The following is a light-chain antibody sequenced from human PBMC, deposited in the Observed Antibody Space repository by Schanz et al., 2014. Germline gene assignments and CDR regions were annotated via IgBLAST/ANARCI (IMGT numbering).Light chain of an antibody. V-gene: IGLV2-14*01. CDR3: SSYTTSNTLVI. CDR2: DVS. J-gene: IGLJ2*01. Sequence: QSALTQPASVSGSPGQSITISCSGTSSDIGGYNCVSWCQQHPGKAPKVIIYDVSNRPSGVSNRFSGSKSGNTASLTISGLQAEDEADYYCSSYTTSNTLVIFGGGTKLTVL. CDR1: SSDIGGYNC.